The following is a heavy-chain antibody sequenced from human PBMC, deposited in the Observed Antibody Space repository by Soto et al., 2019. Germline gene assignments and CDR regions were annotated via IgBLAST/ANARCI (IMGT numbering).Heavy chain of an antibody. CDR3: ARKTTVTTGYYYYYGMDV. V-gene: IGHV4-59*01. D-gene: IGHD4-17*01. CDR1: GGSISSYY. CDR2: IYYSGST. J-gene: IGHJ6*02. Sequence: LSLTCTVSGGSISSYYWSWIRQPPGKGLEWIGYIYYSGSTNYNPSLKSRVTISVDTSKNQFSLKLSSVTAAGTAVYYCARKTTVTTGYYYYYGMDVWGQGTTVTVSS.